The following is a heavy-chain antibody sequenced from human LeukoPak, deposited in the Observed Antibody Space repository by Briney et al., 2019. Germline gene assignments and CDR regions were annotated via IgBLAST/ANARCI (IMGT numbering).Heavy chain of an antibody. CDR3: ARGGNYWFDP. D-gene: IGHD4-23*01. Sequence: SETLSLTCAVYGGSFSGYYWSWIRQPPGKGLEWIGEINHSGSTNYNPSLKSRVTISVDTSKNQFSLKLSSVTAADTAVYYCARGGNYWFDPWGQGTLVTVSP. V-gene: IGHV4-34*01. J-gene: IGHJ5*02. CDR2: INHSGST. CDR1: GGSFSGYY.